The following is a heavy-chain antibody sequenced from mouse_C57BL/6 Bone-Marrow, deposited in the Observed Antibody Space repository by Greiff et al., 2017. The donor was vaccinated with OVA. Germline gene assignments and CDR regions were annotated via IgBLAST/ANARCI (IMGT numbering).Heavy chain of an antibody. CDR3: ARGSIYGSSFYFDY. CDR1: GYTFTSYW. V-gene: IGHV1-72*01. J-gene: IGHJ2*01. Sequence: QVQLKQPGAELVKPGASVKLSCKASGYTFTSYWMHWVKQRPGRGLEWIGRIDPNSGGTKYNEKFKSKATLTVDKPSSTAYMQLSSLTSEDSAVYYCARGSIYGSSFYFDYWGQGTTLTVSS. CDR2: IDPNSGGT. D-gene: IGHD1-1*01.